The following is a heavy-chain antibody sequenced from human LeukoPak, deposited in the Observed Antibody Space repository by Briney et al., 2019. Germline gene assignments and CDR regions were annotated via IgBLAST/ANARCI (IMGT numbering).Heavy chain of an antibody. CDR3: ARDTRITMIVVVSALGY. J-gene: IGHJ4*02. CDR2: IKQDGSEK. D-gene: IGHD3-22*01. V-gene: IGHV3-7*01. Sequence: PGGSLRLSCAASGFTFSSYWMSWVRQAPGKGLEWVANIKQDGSEKYYVDSVKGRFTISRDNAKNSLYLQMNSLRAEDTAVYYCARDTRITMIVVVSALGYWGQGTLVTVSS. CDR1: GFTFSSYW.